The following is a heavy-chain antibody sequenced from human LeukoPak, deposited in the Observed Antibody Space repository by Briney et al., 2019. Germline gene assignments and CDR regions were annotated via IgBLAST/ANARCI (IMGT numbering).Heavy chain of an antibody. CDR1: GYTFTSYA. D-gene: IGHD1-1*01. V-gene: IGHV1-3*01. CDR2: INAGNGNT. J-gene: IGHJ3*02. Sequence: ASVRVSCKASGYTFTSYAMHWVRQAPGQRLEWMGWINAGNGNTKYSQKFQGRVTITRDTSASTAYMELSSLRSEDTAVYYCARSERERAFDIWGQGTMVTVSS. CDR3: ARSERERAFDI.